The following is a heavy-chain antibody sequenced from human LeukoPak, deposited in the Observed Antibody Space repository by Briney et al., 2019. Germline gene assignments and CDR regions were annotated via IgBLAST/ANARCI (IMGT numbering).Heavy chain of an antibody. CDR3: ARGRGYYYGSGSYSYYYYYMDV. D-gene: IGHD3-10*01. J-gene: IGHJ6*03. Sequence: PSETLSLTCAVYGGSFSGYYWSWIRQPPGKGLEWIGEINHSGSTNYNPSLKSRVTISVDTSKNQFSLKLSSVTAADTAVYYCARGRGYYYGSGSYSYYYYYMDVWGKGTTVTVSS. CDR1: GGSFSGYY. CDR2: INHSGST. V-gene: IGHV4-34*01.